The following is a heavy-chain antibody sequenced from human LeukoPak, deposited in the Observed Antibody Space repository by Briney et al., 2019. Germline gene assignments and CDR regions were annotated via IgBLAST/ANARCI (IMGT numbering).Heavy chain of an antibody. D-gene: IGHD3-22*01. CDR1: GGSISSYY. CDR3: ARFIGDSSGYPHDAFDI. Sequence: SETLSLTCTVSGGSISSYYWSWIRQPPGKGLEWIGEINHSGSTNYNPSLKSRVTISVDTSKNQFSLKLSSVTAADTAVYYCARFIGDSSGYPHDAFDIWGQGTMVTVSS. CDR2: INHSGST. V-gene: IGHV4-34*01. J-gene: IGHJ3*02.